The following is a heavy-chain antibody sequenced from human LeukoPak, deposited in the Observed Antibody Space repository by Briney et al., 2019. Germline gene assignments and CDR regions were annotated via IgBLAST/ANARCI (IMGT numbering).Heavy chain of an antibody. D-gene: IGHD5-18*01. CDR1: GFTFSGYN. V-gene: IGHV3-21*01. J-gene: IGHJ6*02. CDR2: ISSSTTYI. CDR3: TRDSRYTYGYYGMDV. Sequence: KTGGSLRLSCAVSGFTFSGYNMNWVSQAPGKGLEWVSSISSSTTYIYYADSVKGRFTISRDNAKNSLYLQMNSLRAEDTAMYYCTRDSRYTYGYYGMDVWGQGTTVTVSS.